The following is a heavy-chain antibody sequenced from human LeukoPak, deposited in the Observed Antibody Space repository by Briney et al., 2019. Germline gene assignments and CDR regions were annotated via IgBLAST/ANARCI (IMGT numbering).Heavy chain of an antibody. V-gene: IGHV4-59*01. D-gene: IGHD2-2*02. CDR2: IYYSGSS. Sequence: SETLSLTCNVSGGSISSYHWSWIRQPPGKGLEWIGYIYYSGSSNYNPSLKSRVTISVDTSKNQFSLKLSSVTAADTAVYFCARGRDCSSTSCYSGYYYYGMDVWGRGTTVTVSS. CDR3: ARGRDCSSTSCYSGYYYYGMDV. J-gene: IGHJ6*02. CDR1: GGSISSYH.